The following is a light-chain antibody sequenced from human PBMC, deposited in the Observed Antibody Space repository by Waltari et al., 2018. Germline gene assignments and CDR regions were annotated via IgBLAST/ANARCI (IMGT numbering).Light chain of an antibody. CDR2: SAS. Sequence: IVLTQSPGTLSLSPGERATLSCRASPSIASSYLAWYQQRPGQAPRLLICSASNRASGVPDRFSGSGSRTDFTLTISRLEPEDFALYYCQHYGTSRTFGQGSKVEMK. J-gene: IGKJ1*01. CDR1: PSIASSY. V-gene: IGKV3-20*01. CDR3: QHYGTSRT.